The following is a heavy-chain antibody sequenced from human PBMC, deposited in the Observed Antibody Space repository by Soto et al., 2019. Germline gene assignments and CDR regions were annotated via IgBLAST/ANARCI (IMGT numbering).Heavy chain of an antibody. CDR2: IAYDGTNK. V-gene: IGHV3-30*18. CDR3: AKVSDRHYDMDV. CDR1: GFTFNTYG. J-gene: IGHJ6*02. Sequence: GGPLRLSCAASGFTFNTYGMHWVRQAPGEGLEWVAVIAYDGTNKYYRAYVKGRFTVSSDNSKNTLYLLMNSLRPEDTAVYYCAKVSDRHYDMDVWGQGTTVTVSS.